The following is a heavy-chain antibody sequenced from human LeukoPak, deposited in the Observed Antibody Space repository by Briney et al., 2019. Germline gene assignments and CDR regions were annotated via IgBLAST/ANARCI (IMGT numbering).Heavy chain of an antibody. D-gene: IGHD2-2*01. V-gene: IGHV3-30*02. J-gene: IGHJ4*02. CDR3: AKGYCSGTSCYSGLD. CDR1: GFTFSSYG. CDR2: IRYDGSNK. Sequence: PGGSLRLSCVASGFTFSSYGVHWVRQAPGKGLEWVAFIRYDGSNKYYADSVKGRFTISRDNSKNTLSLQMNSLRPEDTAVYYCAKGYCSGTSCYSGLDWGQGTLVTVSS.